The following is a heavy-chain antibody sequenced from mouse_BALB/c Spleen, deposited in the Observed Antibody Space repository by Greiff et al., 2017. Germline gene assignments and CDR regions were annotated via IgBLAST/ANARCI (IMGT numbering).Heavy chain of an antibody. CDR2: IDPETGGT. CDR1: GYTFTDYE. Sequence: QVQLQHSGAELVRPGASVTLSCKASGYTFTDYEMHWVKQTPVHGLEWIGAIDPETGGTAYNQKFKGKATLTADKSSSTAYMELRSLTSEDSAVYYCTRIYDGYYFDYWGQGTTLTVSS. D-gene: IGHD2-3*01. CDR3: TRIYDGYYFDY. J-gene: IGHJ2*01. V-gene: IGHV1-15*01.